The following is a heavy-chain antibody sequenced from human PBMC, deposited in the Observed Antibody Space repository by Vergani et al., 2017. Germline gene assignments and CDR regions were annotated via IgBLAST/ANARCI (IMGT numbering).Heavy chain of an antibody. J-gene: IGHJ4*02. CDR1: GEFIRGGSHY. CDR3: ARSRPYCTSGSCPAI. D-gene: IGHD2-15*01. Sequence: QVKLQESGPGLLTPSQTLSLTRTVSGEFIRGGSHYWSWIRPPAGKGPEWIGHIHTGGSTDLNPSCKSRVSISVDNSKSQFSLKLNSVPVADTAVYYCARSRPYCTSGSCPAIWVQGTLVTVSS. V-gene: IGHV4-61*02. CDR2: IHTGGST.